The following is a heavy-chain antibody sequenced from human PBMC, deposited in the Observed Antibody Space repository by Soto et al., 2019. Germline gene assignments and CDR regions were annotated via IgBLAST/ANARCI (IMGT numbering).Heavy chain of an antibody. CDR3: ARVGALGSSSCFDY. Sequence: SETLSLTCAVYGGSFSGYYWSWIRQPPGKGLEWIGEINHSGSTNYNPSLKSRVTISVDTSKNQLSLKLGSVTAADTAVYYCARVGALGSSSCFDYWGQGTLVTVSS. J-gene: IGHJ4*02. CDR1: GGSFSGYY. D-gene: IGHD6-13*01. V-gene: IGHV4-34*01. CDR2: INHSGST.